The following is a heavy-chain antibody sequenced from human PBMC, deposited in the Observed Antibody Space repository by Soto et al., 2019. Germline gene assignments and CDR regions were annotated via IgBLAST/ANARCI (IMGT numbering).Heavy chain of an antibody. CDR2: IYYSGST. J-gene: IGHJ6*02. D-gene: IGHD6-19*01. Sequence: QVQLQESGPGLVKPSETLSLTCTVSGGSVSSGSYYWSWIRQPPGKGLEWIGYIYYSGSTTYNPSLKSRVTISVDTSKNQFSLKLSSVTAADTAVYYCARGIEGWYQGRYYCGMDVWGQGTTVTVSS. V-gene: IGHV4-61*01. CDR1: GGSVSSGSYY. CDR3: ARGIEGWYQGRYYCGMDV.